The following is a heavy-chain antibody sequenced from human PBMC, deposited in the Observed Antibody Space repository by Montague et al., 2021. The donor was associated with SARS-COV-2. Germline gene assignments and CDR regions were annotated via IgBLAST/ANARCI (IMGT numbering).Heavy chain of an antibody. D-gene: IGHD2-21*01. J-gene: IGHJ4*02. V-gene: IGHV3-7*03. CDR1: GINFGNFW. Sequence: SLRLSCSASGINFGNFWMSWVRQAPGKGLEWVANINKDGSEKYHLESLKGRFTISRDNAHSSVFLQMDSLRPDDTAVYYCARKHDFEDWGQGTLVIVSS. CDR3: ARKHDFED. CDR2: INKDGSEK.